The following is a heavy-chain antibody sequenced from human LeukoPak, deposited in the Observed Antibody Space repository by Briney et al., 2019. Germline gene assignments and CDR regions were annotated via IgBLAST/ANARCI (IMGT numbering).Heavy chain of an antibody. CDR3: ASHSEYYYDSSGYYQAFDY. D-gene: IGHD3-22*01. Sequence: GESLKISCKGSGYSFTSYWIGWVRRMPGKGLEWMGIIYPGDSDTRYSPSFQGQVTISADKSISTAYLQWSSLKASDTAMYYCASHSEYYYDSSGYYQAFDYWGQGTLVTVSS. CDR1: GYSFTSYW. CDR2: IYPGDSDT. J-gene: IGHJ4*02. V-gene: IGHV5-51*01.